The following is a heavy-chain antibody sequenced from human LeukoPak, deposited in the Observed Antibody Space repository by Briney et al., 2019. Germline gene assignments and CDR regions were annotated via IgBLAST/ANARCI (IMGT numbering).Heavy chain of an antibody. Sequence: GGSLRLSCTVSGFTFSDSVIHWVRHAAGKGLEWVGRIRSKTKSAETGYAASVKGRFTISRDDSKDTAYLQMNSLKPEDTGVYYYTSPAHDFDIWSGYYSLWGHGTQVTVSS. CDR1: GFTFSDSV. V-gene: IGHV3-73*01. J-gene: IGHJ4*01. D-gene: IGHD3-3*01. CDR2: IRSKTKSAET. CDR3: TSPAHDFDIWSGYYSL.